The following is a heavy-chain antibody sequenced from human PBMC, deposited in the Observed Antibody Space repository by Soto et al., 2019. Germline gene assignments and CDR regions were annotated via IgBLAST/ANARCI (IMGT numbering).Heavy chain of an antibody. Sequence: TVGSLRLSCAASGFTFSIYAMHWVRHAPGKGLEWVAVISYDGSNKYYADSVKGRFTISRDNSKNTLYLQMNSLRAEDTAVYYCARAVGRIGPGPSDYWGQGTLVTVSS. CDR1: GFTFSIYA. J-gene: IGHJ4*02. CDR3: ARAVGRIGPGPSDY. V-gene: IGHV3-30-3*01. D-gene: IGHD1-26*01. CDR2: ISYDGSNK.